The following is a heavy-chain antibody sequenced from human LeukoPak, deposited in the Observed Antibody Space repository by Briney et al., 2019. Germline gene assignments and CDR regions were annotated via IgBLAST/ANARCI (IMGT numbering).Heavy chain of an antibody. CDR2: MNPNSGNT. V-gene: IGHV1-8*01. CDR3: AKDRCGGSSCYWDFDY. J-gene: IGHJ4*02. Sequence: ASVKVSCKASGYTFTSYDINWVRQATGQGLEWMGWMNPNSGNTGYAQKFQGRVTMTRNTSISTAYMELSSLRAEDTAVYYCAKDRCGGSSCYWDFDYWGQGTLVTVSS. CDR1: GYTFTSYD. D-gene: IGHD2-15*01.